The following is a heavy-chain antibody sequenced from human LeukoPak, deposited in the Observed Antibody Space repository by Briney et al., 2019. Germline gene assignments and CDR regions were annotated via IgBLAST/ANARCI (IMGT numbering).Heavy chain of an antibody. CDR2: ISGSGGTT. CDR1: GFTFSSYA. V-gene: IGHV3-23*01. CDR3: AKVGFDHQDTY. D-gene: IGHD3-10*01. J-gene: IGHJ4*02. Sequence: PGGSLRLSCAASGFTFSSYALTWVRQAPGKGLEWVSGISGSGGTTYYADSVKGRFTISRDNSKNTLYLQMNSLRAEDMAVYYCAKVGFDHQDTYWGQGTLVTVSS.